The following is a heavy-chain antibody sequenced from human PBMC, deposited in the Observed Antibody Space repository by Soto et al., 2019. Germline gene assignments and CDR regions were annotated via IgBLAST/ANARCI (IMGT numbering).Heavy chain of an antibody. V-gene: IGHV4-39*01. J-gene: IGHJ6*02. Sequence: QLQLQESGPGLVKPSETLSLTCTVSGGSISSSSYYWGSIRQPPGKGLEWIGSIYYSGSTYYNPSLKSRVTISVDTSKNQFSLKLSSVTAADTAVYYCARLLRHNYYGMDVWGQGTTVTVSS. D-gene: IGHD5-12*01. CDR1: GGSISSSSYY. CDR3: ARLLRHNYYGMDV. CDR2: IYYSGST.